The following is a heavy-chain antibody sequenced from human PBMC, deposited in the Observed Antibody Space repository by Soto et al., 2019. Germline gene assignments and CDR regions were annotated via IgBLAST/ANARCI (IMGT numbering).Heavy chain of an antibody. D-gene: IGHD2-15*01. CDR1: GFTFSSYG. V-gene: IGHV3-33*01. J-gene: IGHJ4*02. CDR3: ARPHLYCSGGSCYPAHFDY. Sequence: QVQLVESGGGVVQPGRSLRLSCAASGFTFSSYGMHWVRQAPGKGLEWVAVIWYDGSNKYYADSVKGRFTISRDNSKNTLYLQMNSLRAEDTAVYYCARPHLYCSGGSCYPAHFDYWGQGTLVTVSS. CDR2: IWYDGSNK.